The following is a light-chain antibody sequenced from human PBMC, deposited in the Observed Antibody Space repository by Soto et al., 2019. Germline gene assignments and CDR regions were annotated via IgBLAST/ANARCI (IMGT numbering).Light chain of an antibody. V-gene: IGLV1-40*01. Sequence: QAVVTQPPSVSGAPGQTVTISCTGSNSNVGGGYDVHWYQQLPGSAPKLLIYANNNRPSGVPDRFSGSKSGTSASLAIAGLRAEDEADYYCQSYDPTRNVVFGGGTKVTVL. CDR3: QSYDPTRNVV. CDR2: ANN. J-gene: IGLJ2*01. CDR1: NSNVGGGYD.